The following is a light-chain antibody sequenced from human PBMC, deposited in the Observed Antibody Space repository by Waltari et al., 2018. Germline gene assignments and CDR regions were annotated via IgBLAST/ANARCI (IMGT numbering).Light chain of an antibody. CDR3: QQYNDLLPT. Sequence: EIVMTQARATRSLSPGETATLSCRASQSVGSYLAWYQQKPGQAPKLLVHSAYFRATGIPDRFSGSGSRTDFTLTISSLEPEDVGVYHCQQYNDLLPTFGQGTKVEIK. CDR2: SAY. CDR1: QSVGSY. V-gene: IGKV3D-15*01. J-gene: IGKJ1*01.